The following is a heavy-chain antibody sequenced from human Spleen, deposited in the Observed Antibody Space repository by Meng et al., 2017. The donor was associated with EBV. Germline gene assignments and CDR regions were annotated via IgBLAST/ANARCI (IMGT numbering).Heavy chain of an antibody. CDR1: GFTVSSSY. D-gene: IGHD2-15*01. Sequence: GQLVESGGGLIQPGGSLRLSCTASGFTVSSSYMNWVRQAPGKGLECVSVIYTDGTTYYAGSVKGRFTISRDNSKNALYLQMNSLRVEDTAVYYCATIGWYYDYWGQGTLVTVSS. CDR2: IYTDGTT. V-gene: IGHV3-53*01. CDR3: ATIGWYYDY. J-gene: IGHJ4*02.